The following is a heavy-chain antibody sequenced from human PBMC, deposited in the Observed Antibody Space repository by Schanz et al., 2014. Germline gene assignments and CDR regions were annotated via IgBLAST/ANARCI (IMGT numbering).Heavy chain of an antibody. CDR2: IYIGGNT. V-gene: IGHV3-66*01. Sequence: VHLLESGGGLVEPGGSLRLSCAASGFSFSDYYMSWIRQAPGKGLEWVSFIYIGGNTYYADSVKGRFTISRDNSKNTVYIQMNSLRAEDTAVYYCARGGPAYYSGDWGQGTLVNVSS. CDR3: ARGGPAYYSGD. J-gene: IGHJ4*02. D-gene: IGHD4-4*01. CDR1: GFSFSDYY.